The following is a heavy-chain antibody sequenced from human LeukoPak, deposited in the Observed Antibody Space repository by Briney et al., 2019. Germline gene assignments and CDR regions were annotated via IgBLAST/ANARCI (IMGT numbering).Heavy chain of an antibody. CDR3: ARGGDDFWSGLSNWFDP. CDR2: ISSSSSTI. D-gene: IGHD3-3*01. J-gene: IGHJ5*02. CDR1: GFTFSSYS. Sequence: GGSLRLSCGASGFTFSSYSMNWVRQAPGKGLEWVSYISSSSSTIYYADSVKGRFTISRDNAKNSLYLQMNSLRAEDTAVYYCARGGDDFWSGLSNWFDPWGQGTLVTVSS. V-gene: IGHV3-48*01.